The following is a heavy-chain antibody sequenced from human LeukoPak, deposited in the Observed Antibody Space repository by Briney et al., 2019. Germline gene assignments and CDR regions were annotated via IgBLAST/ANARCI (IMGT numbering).Heavy chain of an antibody. V-gene: IGHV3-7*05. CDR1: GFTFSSYW. D-gene: IGHD5-18*01. J-gene: IGHJ4*02. CDR3: ARDESGDSYGLY. CDR2: IKQYGSQK. Sequence: GGSLRLSCAVSGFTFSSYWMNWVRQAPGKGLEWVANIKQYGSQKYYVDSVRGRFTISRDNAKNSLYLQLNSLRAEDTAVYYCARDESGDSYGLYWGQGTLVTVSS.